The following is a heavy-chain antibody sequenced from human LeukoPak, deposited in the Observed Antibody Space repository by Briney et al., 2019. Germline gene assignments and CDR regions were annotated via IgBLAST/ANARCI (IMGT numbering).Heavy chain of an antibody. D-gene: IGHD5-18*01. J-gene: IGHJ6*02. Sequence: GASVKVSCKASGYTFTSYAMHWVRQAPGQRLEWMGWINAGNGNTKYSQKFQGRVTITRDTSASTAYMELSSLRSEDTAVYYCARDGPIYSYGPIYYYYGMDVWGQGTTVTVSS. CDR1: GYTFTSYA. CDR3: ARDGPIYSYGPIYYYYGMDV. CDR2: INAGNGNT. V-gene: IGHV1-3*01.